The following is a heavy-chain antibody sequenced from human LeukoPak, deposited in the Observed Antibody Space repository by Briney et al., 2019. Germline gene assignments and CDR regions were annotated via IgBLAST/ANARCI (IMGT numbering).Heavy chain of an antibody. V-gene: IGHV3-74*01. D-gene: IGHD3-10*01. CDR1: GFTFSDYW. Sequence: GGSLRLSCTASGFTFSDYWMHWVRQAPGKGLVWVSRTNTDASSTSYADSVKGRFTISRDNTKNTVYLQMDSLSAEDTAVYYCARGMTYYYGSGKFDYWGQGSLVTVSS. CDR3: ARGMTYYYGSGKFDY. CDR2: TNTDASST. J-gene: IGHJ4*02.